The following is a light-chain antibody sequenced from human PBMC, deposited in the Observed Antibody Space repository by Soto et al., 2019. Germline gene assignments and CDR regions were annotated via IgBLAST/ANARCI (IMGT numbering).Light chain of an antibody. CDR2: EVS. J-gene: IGLJ3*02. CDR1: SSDAGGYNY. V-gene: IGLV2-14*01. Sequence: QSALTQPASVSGSPGQSITISCTGTSSDAGGYNYVSWYQQHPGKAPKLMIYEVSNRPSGVSNRFSGSKSGNTASLTISGLQAEDEADYYCSSYTRSSTRVFGGGTKLTVL. CDR3: SSYTRSSTRV.